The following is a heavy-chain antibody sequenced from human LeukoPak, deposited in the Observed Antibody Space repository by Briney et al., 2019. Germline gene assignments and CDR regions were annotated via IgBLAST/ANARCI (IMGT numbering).Heavy chain of an antibody. CDR3: ARRTFYGGDYFDY. J-gene: IGHJ4*02. CDR1: GGSFSGYY. D-gene: IGHD4-23*01. Sequence: SETLSLTCAVYGGSFSGYYWGWIRQPPGKGLEWIGTIYYSGNTYYNPSLKSRVAISVDTSKNQFSLNLSSVTAADTAVYYCARRTFYGGDYFDYWGQGTLVTVSS. V-gene: IGHV4-34*01. CDR2: IYYSGNT.